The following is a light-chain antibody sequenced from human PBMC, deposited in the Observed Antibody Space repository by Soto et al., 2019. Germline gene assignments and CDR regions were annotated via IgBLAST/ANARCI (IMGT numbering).Light chain of an antibody. CDR2: GNN. Sequence: QSTLTQAPSISGAPGQRVTISCTGSSSNIGAGYDVHWFQQFPGTAPRLLIYGNNNRPSGVPDRFSGSKSGTSASLAISGLRSEDEADYYCAAWDDRLSGYGFGGGTKVTVL. V-gene: IGLV1-40*01. J-gene: IGLJ1*01. CDR3: AAWDDRLSGYG. CDR1: SSNIGAGYD.